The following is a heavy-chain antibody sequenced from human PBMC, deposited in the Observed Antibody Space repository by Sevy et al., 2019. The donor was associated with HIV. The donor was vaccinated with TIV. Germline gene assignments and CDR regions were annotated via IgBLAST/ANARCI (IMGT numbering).Heavy chain of an antibody. V-gene: IGHV3-23*01. D-gene: IGHD3-3*01. CDR2: ISGSGRTT. J-gene: IGHJ5*02. CDR1: GFTFSSYT. Sequence: GGSLRLSCAASGFTFSSYTMSWVRQAPGKGLEWVSAISGSGRTTYYADSMRGRFTISRDNSKNTLYLQMNSLRAEDTAVYYCARGSLDFWTSPRFDPWGQGIRVTVSS. CDR3: ARGSLDFWTSPRFDP.